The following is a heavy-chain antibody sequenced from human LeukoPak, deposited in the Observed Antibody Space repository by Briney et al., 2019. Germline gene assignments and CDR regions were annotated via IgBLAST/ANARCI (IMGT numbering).Heavy chain of an antibody. V-gene: IGHV4-59*08. J-gene: IGHJ5*02. Sequence: SETLSLTCTVSGGSTSSLYWSWIRQPPGKGLEWIGFIYNSGSTSYNPSLKSRVTMSVDTSKNRFSLKLSSVTAADTAVYYCARHRGYCSSTSCSYNWFDPWGQGTLVTVSS. CDR2: IYNSGST. CDR1: GGSTSSLY. D-gene: IGHD2-2*03. CDR3: ARHRGYCSSTSCSYNWFDP.